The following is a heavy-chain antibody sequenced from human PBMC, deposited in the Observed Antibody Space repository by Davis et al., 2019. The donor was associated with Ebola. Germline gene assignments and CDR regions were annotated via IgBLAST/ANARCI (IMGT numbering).Heavy chain of an antibody. Sequence: GESLKISCAASGFTFSDYGMHWVRQAPGKGLEWVAVIWYDGSNKYYADSVKGRFTISRDNSKNTLYLQMNSLRAEDTAVYYCATGNYGDYHGYWGQGTLVTVSS. J-gene: IGHJ4*02. V-gene: IGHV3-33*08. CDR1: GFTFSDYG. D-gene: IGHD4-17*01. CDR2: IWYDGSNK. CDR3: ATGNYGDYHGY.